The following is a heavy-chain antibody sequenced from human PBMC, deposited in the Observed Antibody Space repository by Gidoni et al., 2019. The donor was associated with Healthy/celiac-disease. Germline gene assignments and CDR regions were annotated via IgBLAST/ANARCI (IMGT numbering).Heavy chain of an antibody. Sequence: QVQLVQSGAEVKKPGASVKVSCKASGYTFTGYYMPWVRQAPGQGLEWMGWINPNSGGTNYAQKFQGWVTMTRDTSISTAYMELSRLRSADTAVYYCASHSSSYYYYGMDVWGQGTTVTVSS. CDR3: ASHSSSYYYYGMDV. CDR1: GYTFTGYY. D-gene: IGHD6-6*01. V-gene: IGHV1-2*04. J-gene: IGHJ6*02. CDR2: INPNSGGT.